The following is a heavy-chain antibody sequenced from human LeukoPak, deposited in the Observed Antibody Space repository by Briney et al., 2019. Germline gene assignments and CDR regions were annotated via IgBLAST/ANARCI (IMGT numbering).Heavy chain of an antibody. CDR2: IIPILGIA. J-gene: IGHJ4*02. D-gene: IGHD3-10*01. Sequence: SVKVSCKASGGTFSSYAISWVRQAPGQGLEWMGRIIPILGIANYAQKLQGRVTITADKSTSTAYMELRSLRSDDTAVYYCARGSGGRGVTRPLDYWGQGTLVTVS. V-gene: IGHV1-69*04. CDR1: GGTFSSYA. CDR3: ARGSGGRGVTRPLDY.